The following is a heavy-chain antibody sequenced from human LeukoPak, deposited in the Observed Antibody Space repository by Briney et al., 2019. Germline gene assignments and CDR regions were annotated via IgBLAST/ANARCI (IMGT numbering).Heavy chain of an antibody. J-gene: IGHJ4*02. CDR1: GYTFTSYG. Sequence: GASVKVSCKASGYTFTSYGISWVRQAPGQGLEWMGWISAYNGNTNYAQKLQGRVTMTTDTSTSTAYMELRSLRSDDTAVYYCARDLDCSGGSCPWWFDYWGQGTLVTVSS. CDR2: ISAYNGNT. D-gene: IGHD2-15*01. CDR3: ARDLDCSGGSCPWWFDY. V-gene: IGHV1-18*01.